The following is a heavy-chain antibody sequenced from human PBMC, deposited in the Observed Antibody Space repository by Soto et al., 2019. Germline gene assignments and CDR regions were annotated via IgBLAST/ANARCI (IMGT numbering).Heavy chain of an antibody. CDR1: GYTFTDHY. V-gene: IGHV1-46*01. CDR2: IDPNDETS. D-gene: IGHD4-4*01. Sequence: QVQLVQSGAEVKKPGASVTISCQASGYTFTDHYIHWVRQAPGLGPEWLGLIDPNDETSTYAPNFRGRFTMTRVTSTRTFYMVLSGLTPEDAAIYFCAGEKQRVYSNYTPSLGFYGMNVWGQGTTVSVSS. J-gene: IGHJ6*02. CDR3: AGEKQRVYSNYTPSLGFYGMNV.